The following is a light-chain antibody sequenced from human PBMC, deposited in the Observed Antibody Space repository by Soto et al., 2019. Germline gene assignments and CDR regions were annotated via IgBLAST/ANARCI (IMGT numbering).Light chain of an antibody. CDR2: AAS. CDR3: QQTYNTPIT. CDR1: HSIMTY. J-gene: IGKJ5*01. V-gene: IGKV1-39*01. Sequence: DIQMTQSPISLSASVGDGVTITCRASHSIMTYLNWYQQREGKAPQLLIYAASTLQRGVPSRFSGSESGTDFTLTITSLQPEDSATYYCQQTYNTPITFGQGTRLEIK.